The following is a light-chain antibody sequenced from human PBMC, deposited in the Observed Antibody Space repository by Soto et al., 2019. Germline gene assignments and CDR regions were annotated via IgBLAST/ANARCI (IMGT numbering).Light chain of an antibody. J-gene: IGKJ3*01. CDR2: AAS. V-gene: IGKV1-27*01. CDR1: QDIRNF. CDR3: QKYSSVPV. Sequence: DIQMTQSPTSLSASVGDRVTITCRASQDIRNFVAWYQQKPGKAPKLLIYAASTLQSRVPSRFSGSGSVTDFTLTINSLQPEDVATYSCQKYSSVPVFGPGSKVEIK.